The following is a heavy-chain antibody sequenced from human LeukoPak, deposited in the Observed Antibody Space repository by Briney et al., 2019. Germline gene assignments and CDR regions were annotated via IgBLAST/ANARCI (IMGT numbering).Heavy chain of an antibody. V-gene: IGHV3-23*01. CDR3: AKDFRIGYSAHFDY. CDR2: ICENGGTT. Sequence: GGSLRLSCVGSGFTFRSHAMSWVRQAPEKGLEFVSGICENGGTTYYADSVKGRFSISRDNSKNTLYLQMDSLRGEDTAVYYCAKDFRIGYSAHFDYWGQGALVTVSS. D-gene: IGHD2-21*01. J-gene: IGHJ4*02. CDR1: GFTFRSHA.